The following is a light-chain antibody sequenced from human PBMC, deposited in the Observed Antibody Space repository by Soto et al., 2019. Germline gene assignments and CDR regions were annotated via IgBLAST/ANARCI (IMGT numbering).Light chain of an antibody. CDR3: QQRSGSS. V-gene: IGKV3-11*01. CDR2: DAS. CDR1: QSISTY. J-gene: IGKJ4*01. Sequence: EIVLTQSPATLSMSPGERATLSCRASQSISTYLAWYQQKPCQAPSLLIYDASIRATGIPARFSGSGSATDFTLASSILEPADFEVYYCQQRSGSSFGGGTKVELK.